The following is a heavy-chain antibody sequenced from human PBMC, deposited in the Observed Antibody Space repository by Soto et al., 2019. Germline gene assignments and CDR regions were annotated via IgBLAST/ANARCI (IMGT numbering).Heavy chain of an antibody. CDR3: ARLEGLATISYYFDF. D-gene: IGHD3-9*01. Sequence: SETLSLTYSVSGDSINSDKYYWGWIRQPPGKGLEWIGSIYFRGNTYYNPSLQTRVTISLDKSKSQFSLKLNSVTAADSAVYFCARLEGLATISYYFDFWGQGALVTAPQ. CDR2: IYFRGNT. CDR1: GDSINSDKYY. V-gene: IGHV4-39*01. J-gene: IGHJ4*02.